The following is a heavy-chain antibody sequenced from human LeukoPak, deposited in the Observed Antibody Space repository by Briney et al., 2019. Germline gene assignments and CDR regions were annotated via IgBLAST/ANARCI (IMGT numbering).Heavy chain of an antibody. D-gene: IGHD2-8*02. Sequence: PSETLSLTCNVSGASISSTTYYWGWIRQPPGKGPEWIGSIYYDGRTYYNPSLQSRLAISVDTSKSQFSLRLSSVTAADTAVYYCARRVYCTGGACRNWYFDLWGRGTLVTVSS. V-gene: IGHV4-39*01. CDR1: GASISSTTYY. CDR2: IYYDGRT. CDR3: ARRVYCTGGACRNWYFDL. J-gene: IGHJ2*01.